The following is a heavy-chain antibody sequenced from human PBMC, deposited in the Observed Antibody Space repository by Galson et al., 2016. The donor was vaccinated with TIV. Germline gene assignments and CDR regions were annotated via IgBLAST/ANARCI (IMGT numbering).Heavy chain of an antibody. V-gene: IGHV3-23*01. CDR3: AKDRGSVWYENWFDP. Sequence: SLRLSCAASGFTFSNFAINWVRQAPGKGLEWVSVISGSGGRTSYADSLKGRFTISRDTYKNTAYLQMNSLRADDTAIYYCAKDRGSVWYENWFDPWGQGTTVTVSS. D-gene: IGHD6-19*01. CDR2: ISGSGGRT. J-gene: IGHJ5*01. CDR1: GFTFSNFA.